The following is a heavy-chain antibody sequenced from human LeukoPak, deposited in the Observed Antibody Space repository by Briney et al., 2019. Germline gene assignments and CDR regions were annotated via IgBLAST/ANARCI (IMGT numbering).Heavy chain of an antibody. CDR2: INHSGST. D-gene: IGHD6-6*01. J-gene: IGHJ4*02. CDR1: GGSFSGYY. CDR3: ARWESSSSSDY. Sequence: PSETLSLTCAVYGGSFSGYYWSWIRQPPGQGLEWIGEINHSGSTNYNPSLKSRVTISVDTSKNQFSLKLSSVTAADTAVYYCARWESSSSSDYWGQGTLVTVSS. V-gene: IGHV4-34*01.